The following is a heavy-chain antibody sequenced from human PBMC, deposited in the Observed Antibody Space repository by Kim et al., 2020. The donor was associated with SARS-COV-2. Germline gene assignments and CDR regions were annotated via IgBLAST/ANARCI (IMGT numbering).Heavy chain of an antibody. V-gene: IGHV3-9*01. D-gene: IGHD3-3*01. CDR2: ISWDSGSL. CDR1: GFTFDNYA. CDR3: ARDIYAISGVDLDH. Sequence: GGSLRLSCAASGFTFDNYAMHWVRQAPGKGLEWVSGISWDSGSLAYADSVKGRFTISRDNAKNSLYLQMDSLRPGDTAFYYCARDIYAISGVDLDHWGQGTLVSV. J-gene: IGHJ1*01.